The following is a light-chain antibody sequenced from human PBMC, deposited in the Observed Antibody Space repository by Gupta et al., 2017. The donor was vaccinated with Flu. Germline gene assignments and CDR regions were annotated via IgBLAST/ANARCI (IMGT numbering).Light chain of an antibody. CDR1: KSNVGTNT. CDR2: SHH. J-gene: IGLJ3*02. CDR3: ATWDDSLNCGV. Sequence: PGQMITISCSGNKSNVGTNTVRWYQLLPGTAPKLLIYSHHQRPSGVPDRCSGSWSGTSASLAISGLQSEDEGDYYCATWDDSLNCGVFGGGTRLTVL. V-gene: IGLV1-44*01.